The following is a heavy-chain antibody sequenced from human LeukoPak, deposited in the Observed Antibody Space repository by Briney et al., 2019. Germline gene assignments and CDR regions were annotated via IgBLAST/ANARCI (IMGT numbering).Heavy chain of an antibody. CDR3: ARDGHPRITMIVVYAFDI. D-gene: IGHD3-22*01. CDR1: GGTFSSYA. V-gene: IGHV1-69*04. J-gene: IGHJ3*02. Sequence: ASVKVSCKASGGTFSSYAISWVRQAPGQGLEWMGRIIPILGIANYAQKFQGRVTITADKSTSTAYMELSSLRSEDTAVYYCARDGHPRITMIVVYAFDIWGQGTMVTVSS. CDR2: IIPILGIA.